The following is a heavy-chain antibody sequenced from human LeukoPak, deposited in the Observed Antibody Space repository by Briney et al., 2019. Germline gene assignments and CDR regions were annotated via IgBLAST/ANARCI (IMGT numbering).Heavy chain of an antibody. CDR2: ISGSGGST. Sequence: GESLRLSCAASGFTFSSYAMSWVRQAPGKGLEWVSAISGSGGSTYYADSVKGRFTISRDNSKNTLYLQMNSLRAEDTAVYYCAKEYYDILTGSYYFDYWGQGTLVTVSS. CDR3: AKEYYDILTGSYYFDY. CDR1: GFTFSSYA. V-gene: IGHV3-23*01. D-gene: IGHD3-9*01. J-gene: IGHJ4*02.